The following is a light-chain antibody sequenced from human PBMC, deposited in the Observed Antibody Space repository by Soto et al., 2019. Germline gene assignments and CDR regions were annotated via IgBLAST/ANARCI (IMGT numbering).Light chain of an antibody. CDR2: DAS. V-gene: IGKV3-11*01. CDR1: QSVSSY. J-gene: IGKJ4*01. CDR3: QQRSNWPLT. Sequence: ENVLTQSPATLSLSPGERATLSCRASQSVSSYLAWYQQKPGQAPMLLIYDASNRATGVPARFSGSGSGTDFTLTISSLEPEDFAVYYCQQRSNWPLTFGGGTKVEIK.